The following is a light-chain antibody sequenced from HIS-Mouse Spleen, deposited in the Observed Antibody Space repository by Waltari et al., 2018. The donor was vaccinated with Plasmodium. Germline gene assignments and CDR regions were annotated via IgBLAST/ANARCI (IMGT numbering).Light chain of an antibody. CDR1: KSISSY. V-gene: IGKV1-39*01. CDR2: AAS. J-gene: IGKJ1*01. Sequence: DIQRTQSPSSLSASVGDRVTITCRASKSISSYLKWYQQKPEKAPKLLNYAASRLKSGVPSRISSRCARTDFTLTISSLQPEDFATYYRQQSYSTCTFGQGTKVEIK. CDR3: QQSYSTCT.